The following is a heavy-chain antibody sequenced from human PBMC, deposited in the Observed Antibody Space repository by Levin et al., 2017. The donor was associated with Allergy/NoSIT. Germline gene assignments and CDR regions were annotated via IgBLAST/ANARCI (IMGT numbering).Heavy chain of an antibody. CDR3: ARGYGVGYYDILTGYQWKQPLKDYYYYYMDV. CDR2: IYYSGST. J-gene: IGHJ6*03. Sequence: NPSETLSLTCTVSGGSISSYYWSWIRQPPGKGLEWIGYIYYSGSTNYNPSLKSRVTISVDTSKNQFSLKLSSVTAADTAVYYCARGYGVGYYDILTGYQWKQPLKDYYYYYMDVWGKGTTVTVSS. CDR1: GGSISSYY. D-gene: IGHD3-9*01. V-gene: IGHV4-59*01.